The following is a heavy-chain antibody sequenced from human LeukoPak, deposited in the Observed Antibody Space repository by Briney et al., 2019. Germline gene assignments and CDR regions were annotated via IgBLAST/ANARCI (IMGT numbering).Heavy chain of an antibody. Sequence: PGGSLRLSCAASGFDFSSYGIHWVRQAPGKGLEWVSLIWYDSSRKYYADSVRGRFTISRDNAKNSLYLQMNSLRAEDTAVYYCARGPRAAELDYWGQGTLVTVSS. D-gene: IGHD6-13*01. CDR3: ARGPRAAELDY. J-gene: IGHJ4*02. V-gene: IGHV3-33*08. CDR1: GFDFSSYG. CDR2: IWYDSSRK.